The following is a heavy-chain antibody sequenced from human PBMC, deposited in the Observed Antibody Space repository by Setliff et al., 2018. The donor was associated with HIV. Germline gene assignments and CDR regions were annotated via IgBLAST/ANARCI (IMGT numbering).Heavy chain of an antibody. D-gene: IGHD6-6*01. V-gene: IGHV3-7*01. CDR1: GFTLNNYW. Sequence: GESLTISCAASGFTLNNYWMTWVRQAPGKGLEWVANIKQDGGEKNYVDSVKGRFTISRDNARNSVFLQLNSLRAEDTAVYYCARDYGFSSTSGLGYWVHGTRVTVSS. CDR2: IKQDGGEK. J-gene: IGHJ4*01. CDR3: ARDYGFSSTSGLGY.